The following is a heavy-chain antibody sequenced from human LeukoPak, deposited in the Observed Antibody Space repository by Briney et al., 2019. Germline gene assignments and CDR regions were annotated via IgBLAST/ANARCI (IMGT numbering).Heavy chain of an antibody. Sequence: ASVKVSCKASGYTFTGYYMHWVRQAPGQGLEWMGWINPNSGGTNYAQKFQGRVTMTRDTSISTAYMELSSLRSEDTAVYYCASVGIAAAGTVGYFDLWGRGTLVTVSS. CDR1: GYTFTGYY. J-gene: IGHJ2*01. V-gene: IGHV1-2*02. CDR2: INPNSGGT. CDR3: ASVGIAAAGTVGYFDL. D-gene: IGHD6-13*01.